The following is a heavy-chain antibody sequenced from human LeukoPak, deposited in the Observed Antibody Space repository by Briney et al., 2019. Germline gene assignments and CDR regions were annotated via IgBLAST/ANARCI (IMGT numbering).Heavy chain of an antibody. CDR2: IKQDGSEK. D-gene: IGHD3-22*01. CDR3: ASNGDSSCYYYGRLDYYYYMDV. Sequence: GGSLRLSCAASGFTLSSYWMSWVRQAPGKGLEWVANIKQDGSEKYYVDSVKGRFTISRDNAKNSLYLQMNSLRAEDTAVYYCASNGDSSCYYYGRLDYYYYMDVWGKGTTVTISS. CDR1: GFTLSSYW. J-gene: IGHJ6*03. V-gene: IGHV3-7*03.